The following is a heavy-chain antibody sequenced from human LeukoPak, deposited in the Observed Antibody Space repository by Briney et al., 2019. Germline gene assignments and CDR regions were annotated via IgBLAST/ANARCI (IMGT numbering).Heavy chain of an antibody. CDR3: ATLYSDYVYFQH. J-gene: IGHJ1*01. CDR1: GYTLTELS. CDR2: FYPRDGET. V-gene: IGHV1-24*01. Sequence: GASVKVSRKVSGYTLTELSMHWVRQPPGTGIERMGGFYPRDGETFLAQKVQGRVRMTVDTSTDKAYMELTSLRSEDTGVYYCATLYSDYVYFQHWGQGTLVTVSS. D-gene: IGHD4-11*01.